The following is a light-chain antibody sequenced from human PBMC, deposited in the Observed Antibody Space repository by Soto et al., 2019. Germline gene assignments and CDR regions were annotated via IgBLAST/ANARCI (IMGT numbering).Light chain of an antibody. CDR3: QQYVSYRT. V-gene: IGKV1-5*01. J-gene: IGKJ1*01. CDR1: QSVRTW. Sequence: DIQMTQSPSTLSASVGDRVTITCRASQSVRTWLAWYQQKPGKAPKLLIYDASSLERGVPSRFSGSGSGTEFTLTISSLQPDDFATYYCQQYVSYRTFGQGTKVDI. CDR2: DAS.